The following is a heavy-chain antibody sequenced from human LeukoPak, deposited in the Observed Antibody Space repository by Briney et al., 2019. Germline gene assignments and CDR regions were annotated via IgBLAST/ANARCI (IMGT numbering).Heavy chain of an antibody. CDR1: GGSISSYY. CDR2: IYYSGST. CDR3: ARHLTSSWYFDY. J-gene: IGHJ4*02. V-gene: IGHV4-59*01. Sequence: SETLSLTCTVSGGSISSYYWSWIRQPPGKGLEWIGYIYYSGSTNYNPSLKSRVTISVDTSKNQFSLKLSSVTAADTAVYYCARHLTSSWYFDYWGRGTLVTVSS. D-gene: IGHD6-13*01.